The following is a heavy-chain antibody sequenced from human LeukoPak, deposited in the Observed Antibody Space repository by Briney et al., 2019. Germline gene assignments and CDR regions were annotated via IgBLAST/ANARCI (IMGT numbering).Heavy chain of an antibody. Sequence: ASVKVSCKTSGFSFPSFGISWVRQAPGQGLEWMGWISGSSGETNYAQKFQGRVTMTTDTSTNTAYMELRSLGSDDTAVYYCARDVAFYGSSWHNWFDPWGQGTLVTVSS. J-gene: IGHJ5*02. CDR1: GFSFPSFG. CDR2: ISGSSGET. D-gene: IGHD6-13*01. CDR3: ARDVAFYGSSWHNWFDP. V-gene: IGHV1-18*01.